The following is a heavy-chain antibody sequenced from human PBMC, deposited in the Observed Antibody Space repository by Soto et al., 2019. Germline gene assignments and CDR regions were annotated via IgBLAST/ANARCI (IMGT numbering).Heavy chain of an antibody. CDR2: ISSSGSTI. Sequence: GGSLRLSCAASGFTFSSYSMNWVRQAPGKGLEWVSYISSSGSTIYYADSVKGRFTISRDNARNTLYLQMNSLRAEDTAVYYCARDNNWSLDYWGQGTLVTVSS. V-gene: IGHV3-48*04. D-gene: IGHD1-1*01. CDR3: ARDNNWSLDY. J-gene: IGHJ4*02. CDR1: GFTFSSYS.